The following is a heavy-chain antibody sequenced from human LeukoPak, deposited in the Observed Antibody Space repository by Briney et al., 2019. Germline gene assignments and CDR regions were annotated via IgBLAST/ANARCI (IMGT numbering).Heavy chain of an antibody. V-gene: IGHV3-49*03. CDR2: IRSKAYGGTT. D-gene: IGHD3-10*01. Sequence: GGSLRLSCAASGFTFSSYAMSWFRQAPGKGLEWVGFIRSKAYGGTTEYAASVKGRFTISRDDSKSIAYLQMNSLKTEDTAVYYCTRVLLWFGESNPAGYWGQGTLVTVSS. CDR3: TRVLLWFGESNPAGY. J-gene: IGHJ4*02. CDR1: GFTFSSYA.